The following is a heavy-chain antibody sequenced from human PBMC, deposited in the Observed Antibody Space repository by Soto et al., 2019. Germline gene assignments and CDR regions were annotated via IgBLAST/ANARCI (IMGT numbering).Heavy chain of an antibody. V-gene: IGHV4-31*03. J-gene: IGHJ6*02. CDR3: ARDLGVDWNSSRDYYYYGMDV. CDR1: GGSISSGGYY. Sequence: SETLSLTCTVSGGSISSGGYYWSWIRQHPGKGLEWIGYIYYSGSTYYNPSLKSRVTISVDTSKNQFSLKLSSVTAADTAVYYCARDLGVDWNSSRDYYYYGMDVWGQGTTVTVSS. D-gene: IGHD1-7*01. CDR2: IYYSGST.